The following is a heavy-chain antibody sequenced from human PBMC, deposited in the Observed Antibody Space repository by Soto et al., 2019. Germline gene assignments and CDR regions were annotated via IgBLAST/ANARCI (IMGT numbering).Heavy chain of an antibody. D-gene: IGHD4-4*01. CDR2: IIPIFGTA. Sequence: GASVKVSCKASGGTFSSYAISWVRQAPGQGLEWMGGIIPIFGTANYAQKFQGRVTITADESTSTAYMELSSLISEDTAVYYCARGRLQSVSYYYYGMDVWGQGTTVTVSS. V-gene: IGHV1-69*13. J-gene: IGHJ6*02. CDR3: ARGRLQSVSYYYYGMDV. CDR1: GGTFSSYA.